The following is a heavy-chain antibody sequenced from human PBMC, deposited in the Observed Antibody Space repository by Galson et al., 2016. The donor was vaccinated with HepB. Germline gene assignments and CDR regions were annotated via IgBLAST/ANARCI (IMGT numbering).Heavy chain of an antibody. CDR3: ARGDLLRYFDL. Sequence: SLRLSCAASGITFSRYAMNWVRQAPGKGLEWVSTITDSGGSTYLADSVRGRFTISRDNSKSTLYLQMNSLRVEDTAVYYCARGDLLRYFDLWGRGTQVTVSS. V-gene: IGHV3-23*01. CDR2: ITDSGGST. CDR1: GITFSRYA. J-gene: IGHJ2*01. D-gene: IGHD2-15*01.